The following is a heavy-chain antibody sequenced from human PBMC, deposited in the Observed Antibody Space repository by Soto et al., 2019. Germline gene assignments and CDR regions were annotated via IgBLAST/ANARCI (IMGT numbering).Heavy chain of an antibody. D-gene: IGHD2-2*01. CDR2: IKQDGSQK. CDR1: GFTFSSYW. CDR3: ATYHPFDY. V-gene: IGHV3-7*03. Sequence: GGSLRLSCSDSGFTFSSYWMSWVRQAPGKGLEWVAYIKQDGSQKDYVDSVKGRFTISRDNAKNSLYLQMNSLRAEDTAVYYCATYHPFDYWGQGTLVTVSS. J-gene: IGHJ4*02.